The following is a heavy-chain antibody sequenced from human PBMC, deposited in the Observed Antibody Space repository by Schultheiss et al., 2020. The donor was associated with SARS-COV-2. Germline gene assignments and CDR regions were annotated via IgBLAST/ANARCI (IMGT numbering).Heavy chain of an antibody. CDR1: GASLSSGAYS. CDR2: IFSNDEK. CDR3: ARIVVVIANRYGMDV. V-gene: IGHV2-26*01. Sequence: TLSLTCTVSGASLSSGAYSWSWIRQPPGKALEWLAHIFSNDEKSYSTSLKSRLTISKDTSKSQVVLTMTNMDPVDTATYYCARIVVVIANRYGMDVWGQGTTVTVSS. J-gene: IGHJ6*02. D-gene: IGHD2-21*01.